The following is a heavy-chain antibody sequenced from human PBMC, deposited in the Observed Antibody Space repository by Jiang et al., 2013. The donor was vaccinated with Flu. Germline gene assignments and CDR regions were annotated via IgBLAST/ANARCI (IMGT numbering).Heavy chain of an antibody. CDR3: ARDSRYGGNSRQSGMDV. Sequence: TVSGGSISSGDYYWSWIRQPPGRAWSGLGTSITVGGTYYNPYPPTSRVTISVDTSKNQXSLKLSSVTAADTAVYYCARDSRYGGNSRQSGMDVWGQGTTVTVSS. CDR1: GGSISSGDYY. D-gene: IGHD4-23*01. V-gene: IGHV4-30-4*01. CDR2: SITVGGT. J-gene: IGHJ6*02.